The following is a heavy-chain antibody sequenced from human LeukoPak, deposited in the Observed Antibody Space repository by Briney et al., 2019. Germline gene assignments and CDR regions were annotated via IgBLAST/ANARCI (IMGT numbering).Heavy chain of an antibody. J-gene: IGHJ6*03. V-gene: IGHV4-4*02. Sequence: SGTLSLTCAVSGGSISSSNWWSWIRQPPGKGLEWIGEIYHSGSTNYNPSLKSRVTVSVDKSKTQFSLKLSSVTAADTAVYYCARDGVVPAADHYYYYYYMDVWGKGTTVTISS. D-gene: IGHD2-2*01. CDR1: GGSISSSNW. CDR3: ARDGVVPAADHYYYYYYMDV. CDR2: IYHSGST.